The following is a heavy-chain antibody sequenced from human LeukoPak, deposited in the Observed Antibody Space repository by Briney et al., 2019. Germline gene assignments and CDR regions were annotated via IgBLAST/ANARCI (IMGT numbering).Heavy chain of an antibody. V-gene: IGHV4-59*01. D-gene: IGHD5-12*01. Sequence: PSETLSLTCTVSGGSTSSYYWSWIRQPPGKGLEWIGYIYYSGSTNYNPSLKSRVTISVDTSKNQFSLKLSSVTAADTAVYYCARGQATIDSNWFDPWGQGTLVTVSS. CDR1: GGSTSSYY. CDR2: IYYSGST. J-gene: IGHJ5*02. CDR3: ARGQATIDSNWFDP.